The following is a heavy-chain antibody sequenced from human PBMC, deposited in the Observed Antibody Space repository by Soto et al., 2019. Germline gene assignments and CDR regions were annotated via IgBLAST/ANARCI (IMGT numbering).Heavy chain of an antibody. CDR1: GVSLTSGTYY. Sequence: PSETLSLTCSVSGVSLTSGTYYWSWIRQHPGKGLEWIGYIFYSGSTDYNPSLKSRVNISVDTSKNQFSLKLSSVTAADTAVYYRASTEDFFDYCGQGTLATVSS. J-gene: IGHJ4*02. V-gene: IGHV4-31*03. CDR3: ASTEDFFDY. CDR2: IFYSGST.